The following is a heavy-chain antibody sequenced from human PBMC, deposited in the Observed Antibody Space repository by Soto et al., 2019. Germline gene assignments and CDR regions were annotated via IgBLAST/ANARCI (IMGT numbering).Heavy chain of an antibody. CDR2: TYYRSKWYN. D-gene: IGHD6-6*01. J-gene: IGHJ6*02. Sequence: SQTLPLTGAICGDSVSSNSAAWNWIRQSPSRGLEWLGRTYYRSKWYNDYAVSVKSRITINPDTSKNQFSLQLNSVTPEDTAVYYCARVLNSSSPNYYYYYGMDVWGQGTTVTVSS. V-gene: IGHV6-1*01. CDR1: GDSVSSNSAA. CDR3: ARVLNSSSPNYYYYYGMDV.